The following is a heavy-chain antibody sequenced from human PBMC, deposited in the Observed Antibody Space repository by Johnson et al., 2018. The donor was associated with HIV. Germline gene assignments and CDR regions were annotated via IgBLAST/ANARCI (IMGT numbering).Heavy chain of an antibody. D-gene: IGHD6-6*01. V-gene: IGHV3-NL1*01. J-gene: IGHJ3*02. CDR1: GFTFSSYA. Sequence: QMLLVESGGGVVQPGRSLRLSCAASGFTFSSYAMHWVRQAPGKGLEWVAVIYSGGGTYYADSVQGRFTISRDNSKNTLYLQMNSLRAEDTAVYYGARDGSQLADAFDIWGQGTMVTVSS. CDR3: ARDGSQLADAFDI. CDR2: IYSGGGT.